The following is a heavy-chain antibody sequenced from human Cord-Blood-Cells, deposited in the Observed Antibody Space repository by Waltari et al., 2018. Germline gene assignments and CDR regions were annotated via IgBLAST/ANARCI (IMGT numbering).Heavy chain of an antibody. CDR3: ARGGYCSGGSCYSWFDP. CDR1: GYTFTGYY. D-gene: IGHD2-15*01. J-gene: IGHJ5*02. Sequence: QVQLVQSGAEVKKPGASVKVSCKASGYTFTGYYMHWVGQAPGQGLEWMGWINPNSGGTNYAQKFQGWVTMTRDTSISTAYMELSRLRSDDTAVYYCARGGYCSGGSCYSWFDPWGQGTLVTVSS. CDR2: INPNSGGT. V-gene: IGHV1-2*04.